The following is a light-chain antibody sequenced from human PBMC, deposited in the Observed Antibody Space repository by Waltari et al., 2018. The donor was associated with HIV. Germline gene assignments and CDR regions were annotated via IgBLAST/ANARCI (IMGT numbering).Light chain of an antibody. Sequence: SSELTQDSAVSVALGQTVRITCQGDSLRSYYASWYQQKSGQATVLVIYSKNNRPSGIPDRFSGSSSGNTASLTITGAQAEDEADYYCNSRDSSGSVVFGGGTKLTVL. V-gene: IGLV3-19*01. CDR3: NSRDSSGSVV. CDR2: SKN. CDR1: SLRSYY. J-gene: IGLJ2*01.